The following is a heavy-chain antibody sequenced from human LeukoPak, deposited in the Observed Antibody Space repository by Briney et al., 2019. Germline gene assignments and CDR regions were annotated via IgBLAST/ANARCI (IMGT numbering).Heavy chain of an antibody. J-gene: IGHJ4*02. CDR1: GFTVSSNY. CDR3: ARDMEQWLGPTSGPFDY. V-gene: IGHV3-53*05. D-gene: IGHD6-19*01. CDR2: IYSGGST. Sequence: PGGSLRLSCAASGFTVSSNYMTWFGQAPGKGLEWAPVIYSGGSTYYADSVKGRFTISRDNSKNTLYLQMNSLRAEDTAVYYCARDMEQWLGPTSGPFDYWGQGTLVTVSS.